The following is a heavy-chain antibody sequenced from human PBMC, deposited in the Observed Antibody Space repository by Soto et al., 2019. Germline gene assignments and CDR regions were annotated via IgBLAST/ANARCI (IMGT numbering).Heavy chain of an antibody. V-gene: IGHV4-39*01. CDR2: LYFRGAT. J-gene: IGHJ1*01. CDR3: LGVLAATLEY. D-gene: IGHD2-15*01. Sequence: ASAPLSRTCSVSGGSIPNTNSHWGWLPQAPGKGLEWIGTLYFRGATDYNPPLQSRVTISADTSKNQISVHLSSVTAVDTAVYYCLGVLAATLEY. CDR1: GGSIPNTNSH.